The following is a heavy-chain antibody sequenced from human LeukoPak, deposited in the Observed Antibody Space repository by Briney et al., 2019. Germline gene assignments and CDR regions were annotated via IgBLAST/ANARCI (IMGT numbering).Heavy chain of an antibody. D-gene: IGHD3-3*01. CDR3: ARLDFWSGYYFDY. CDR1: GASISSSSFY. V-gene: IGHV4-39*01. CDR2: TYYSGNT. Sequence: SETLSLTCTVSGASISSSSFYWGWIRQPPGKGLEWIGSTYYSGNTYYNPSLKSRVTISVDTSKNQFSLRLSSVTAADTAVYYCARLDFWSGYYFDYWGQGTLVTVSS. J-gene: IGHJ4*02.